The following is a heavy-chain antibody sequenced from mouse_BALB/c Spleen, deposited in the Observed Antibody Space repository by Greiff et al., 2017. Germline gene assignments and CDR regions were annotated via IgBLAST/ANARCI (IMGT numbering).Heavy chain of an antibody. J-gene: IGHJ3*01. V-gene: IGHV3-6*02. Sequence: EVKLQESGPGLVKPSQSLSLTCSVTGYSITSGYYWNWIRQFPGNKLEWMGYISYDGSNNYNPSLKNRISITRDTSKNQFFLKLNSVTTEDTATYYCARGGITTGGFAYWGQGTLVTVSA. CDR3: ARGGITTGGFAY. CDR1: GYSITSGYY. CDR2: ISYDGSN. D-gene: IGHD2-4*01.